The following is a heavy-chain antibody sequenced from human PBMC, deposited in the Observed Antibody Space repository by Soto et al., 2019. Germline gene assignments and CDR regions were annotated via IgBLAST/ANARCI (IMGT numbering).Heavy chain of an antibody. CDR1: GGPFSGYY. J-gene: IGHJ4*02. CDR2: INHSART. CDR3: AREPGASYDFDH. V-gene: IGHV4-34*01. Sequence: QVPLQQWGAGLLKPSETLSLTCAVYGGPFSGYYWSWIRQPPGKGLEWIGDINHSARTSYNPSLKTRVTISIDTSKTPFSLKLSSVTAADTAVYYCAREPGASYDFDHWGQGTLVTVSS. D-gene: IGHD1-26*01.